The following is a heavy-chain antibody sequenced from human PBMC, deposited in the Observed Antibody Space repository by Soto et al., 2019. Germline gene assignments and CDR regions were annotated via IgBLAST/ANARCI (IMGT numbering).Heavy chain of an antibody. V-gene: IGHV2-5*02. CDR1: GFSLTDNAVG. J-gene: IGHJ4*02. CDR3: AHGSGWVFDF. CDR2: IYWDDDN. D-gene: IGHD6-19*01. Sequence: QITLKESGPTLVKPTQTLTLTCTFSGFSLTDNAVGVGWFRQPPGKALEWLALIYWDDDNHYSPSLKSRLTFTKDTSKNQVVLRMTNVDPVDTATYHCAHGSGWVFDFWGQGTLVTVSS.